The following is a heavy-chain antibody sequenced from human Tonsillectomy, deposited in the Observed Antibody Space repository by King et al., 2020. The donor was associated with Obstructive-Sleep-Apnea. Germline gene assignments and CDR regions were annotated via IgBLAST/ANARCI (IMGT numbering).Heavy chain of an antibody. V-gene: IGHV3-74*02. J-gene: IGHJ3*01. Sequence: QLVQSGGGLVQPGGSLRLSCAASGFTFSTYWMHWVRQAPGKGLVWVSRINSDGTSISYGDTVKGRFPTPRDNAKNTLYLQMDSLRAEDTAVYYCASRASSGPHAFNLWGQGTMVSVSS. CDR1: GFTFSTYW. CDR3: ASRASSGPHAFNL. D-gene: IGHD5-12*01. CDR2: INSDGTSI.